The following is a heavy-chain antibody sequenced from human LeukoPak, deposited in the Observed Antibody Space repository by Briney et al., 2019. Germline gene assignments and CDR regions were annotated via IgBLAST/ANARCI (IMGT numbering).Heavy chain of an antibody. CDR2: IYDTGNT. J-gene: IGHJ4*02. D-gene: IGHD3-10*01. V-gene: IGHV4-59*01. Sequence: SETLSLTCTVSGGSISSYYWSWVRQPPGKGLEWIGHIYDTGNTNYNPSLESRVTISVDTSKNQFSLRLTSVTAADTALYYCARGGAYYASGSYLGYWGQGTLVTVSS. CDR3: ARGGAYYASGSYLGY. CDR1: GGSISSYY.